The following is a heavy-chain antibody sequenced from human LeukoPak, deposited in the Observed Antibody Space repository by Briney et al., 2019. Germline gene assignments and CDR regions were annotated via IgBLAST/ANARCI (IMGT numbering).Heavy chain of an antibody. J-gene: IGHJ6*02. CDR1: GFTFSNYS. V-gene: IGHV3-21*01. CDR2: MSSSTVYK. D-gene: IGHD2-2*01. Sequence: PGGSLRLSCAASGFTFSNYSMNWVRQAPGKGLEWVSSMSSSTVYKYYADSVKGRFTISRDNAKNSLYLQMKSLRAEDTAVYYCARDWAVVPAAMPYYNYGMDVWGQGTTVTVSS. CDR3: ARDWAVVPAAMPYYNYGMDV.